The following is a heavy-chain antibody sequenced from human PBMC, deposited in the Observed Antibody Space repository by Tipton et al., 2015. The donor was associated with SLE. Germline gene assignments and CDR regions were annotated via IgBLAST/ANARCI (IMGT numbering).Heavy chain of an antibody. J-gene: IGHJ4*02. CDR1: GGSISSDAYY. CDR3: ARRRAHRCYFDY. V-gene: IGHV4-39*07. Sequence: TLSLTCSVSGGSISSDAYYWAWIRQPQGKGLEGIGTIFYTGGTHYSPSLESRLTISLDASNNLLSLKLKTVTAADTAVYYCARRRAHRCYFDYWGQGTLVTVSS. CDR2: IFYTGGT.